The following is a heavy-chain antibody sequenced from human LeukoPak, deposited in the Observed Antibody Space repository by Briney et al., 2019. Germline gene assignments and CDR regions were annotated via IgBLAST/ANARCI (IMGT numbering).Heavy chain of an antibody. J-gene: IGHJ4*02. V-gene: IGHV1-2*02. CDR2: INPNSGGT. CDR3: ARGGGSYGGVFNY. Sequence: ASVTVSCKASGYTFTGYYMHWVRQAPGQGLEWMGWINPNSGGTNYAQKFQGRVTMTRDTSISTAYTELSRLRSDDTAVYYCARGGGSYGGVFNYWGQGTLVTVSS. CDR1: GYTFTGYY. D-gene: IGHD1-26*01.